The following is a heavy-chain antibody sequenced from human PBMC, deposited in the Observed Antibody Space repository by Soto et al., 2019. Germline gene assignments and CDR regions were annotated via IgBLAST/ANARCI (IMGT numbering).Heavy chain of an antibody. CDR2: IDPSDSYT. CDR1: GYSFTSYW. J-gene: IGHJ4*02. Sequence: KISCKGSGYSFTSYWISWVRQMPGKGLEWMGRIDPSDSYTDYSPSFQGHVTISADKSISTAYLQWSSLKASDTATYYCARWSTSHYTADYWGQGTLVTVSS. D-gene: IGHD2-2*01. V-gene: IGHV5-10-1*01. CDR3: ARWSTSHYTADY.